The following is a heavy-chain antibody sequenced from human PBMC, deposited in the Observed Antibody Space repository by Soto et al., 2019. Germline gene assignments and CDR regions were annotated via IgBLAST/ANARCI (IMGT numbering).Heavy chain of an antibody. D-gene: IGHD6-13*01. V-gene: IGHV4-4*02. CDR2: IYHSGST. J-gene: IGHJ4*02. CDR1: GDSISSDKW. CDR3: ARGETQQQRDY. Sequence: QVQLQESGPGLVKPSGTLSLTCAVSGDSISSDKWWSWVRQPPGKGLEWIGEIYHSGSTKYNPSLKRRVIISVDKSKNQFSLNLISVTDADTAVYYCARGETQQQRDYWGQGTLVTVSS.